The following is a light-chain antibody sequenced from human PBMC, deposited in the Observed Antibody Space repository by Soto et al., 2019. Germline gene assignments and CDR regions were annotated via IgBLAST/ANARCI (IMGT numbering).Light chain of an antibody. CDR2: GAS. J-gene: IGKJ1*01. CDR3: QQYGSSGT. CDR1: QSVSSSY. V-gene: IGKV3-20*01. Sequence: EIVLTQSPATLSVSPLERATLXCRASQSVSSSYLVWYQQKPGQAPRLLIYGASNRATGIPDRFSGGGSGTDFTLTISRLEPEDFAVYYCQQYGSSGTFGQGTKVDI.